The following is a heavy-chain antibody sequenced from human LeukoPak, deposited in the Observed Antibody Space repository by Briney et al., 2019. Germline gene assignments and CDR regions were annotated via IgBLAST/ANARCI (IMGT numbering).Heavy chain of an antibody. CDR1: GYTFTSYY. J-gene: IGHJ5*02. D-gene: IGHD3-22*01. V-gene: IGHV1-3*01. Sequence: VASVKVSCKASGYTFTSYYIHWVRQAPGQRLEWMGWINVGNANTKYSQKLQGRVTITRDTSASTAYMELSTLRSEDTAVYYCARVPYYYDNNWFDPWGQGTLVTVSS. CDR3: ARVPYYYDNNWFDP. CDR2: INVGNANT.